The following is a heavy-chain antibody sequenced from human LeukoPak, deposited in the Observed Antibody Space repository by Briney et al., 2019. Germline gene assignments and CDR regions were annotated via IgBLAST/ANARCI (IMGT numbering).Heavy chain of an antibody. CDR3: ARDPRVVVTAMLRGNYYMDV. J-gene: IGHJ6*03. V-gene: IGHV3-33*05. Sequence: GGSLRLSCAASGFIFSNYAMQWVRQAPGMGLEWVAAIIYDGSNKYYADSVKGRFTISRDNSKNTLDLQMNSLRAEDTAVYYCARDPRVVVTAMLRGNYYMDVWGKGTTVTVSS. CDR2: IIYDGSNK. D-gene: IGHD2-21*02. CDR1: GFIFSNYA.